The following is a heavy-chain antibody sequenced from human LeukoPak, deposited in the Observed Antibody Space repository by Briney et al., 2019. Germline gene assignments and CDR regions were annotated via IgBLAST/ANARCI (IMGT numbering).Heavy chain of an antibody. Sequence: PGGSLRLSCASYSLMTWVRQAPGKGLEWVANIKQDGSEKYYVDSVRGRFTISRDNAKNSLSLQMNSLRAEDTAVYYCARAASSTRPYYFDYWAQGTLVTVSS. J-gene: IGHJ4*02. CDR1: YSL. CDR2: IKQDGSEK. V-gene: IGHV3-7*01. CDR3: ARAASSTRPYYFDY. D-gene: IGHD3-10*01.